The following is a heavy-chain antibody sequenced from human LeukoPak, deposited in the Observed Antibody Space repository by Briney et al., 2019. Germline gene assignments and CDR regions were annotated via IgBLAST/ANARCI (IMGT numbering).Heavy chain of an antibody. D-gene: IGHD5-12*01. CDR1: GCTFTNYG. Sequence: ASMKVSCKASGCTFTNYGITWVRQAPGQGLEWMGWISGHQGKTKYAQDFQGRVAMTIDTSTSTAYMDLRSLRSDDTAIYFCARSDLATITAGPFEYWGQGTLVAVSS. CDR3: ARSDLATITAGPFEY. V-gene: IGHV1-18*01. J-gene: IGHJ4*02. CDR2: ISGHQGKT.